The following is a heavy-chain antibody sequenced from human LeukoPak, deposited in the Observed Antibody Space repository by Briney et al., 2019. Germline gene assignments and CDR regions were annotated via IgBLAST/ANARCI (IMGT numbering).Heavy chain of an antibody. J-gene: IGHJ4*02. V-gene: IGHV4-59*01. CDR2: IYYSGST. D-gene: IGHD2-15*01. CDR3: ARSLPMDIVVVVAAPGWGYFDY. CDR1: GGSISSYY. Sequence: SETLSLTCTVSGGSISSYYWSWIRQPPGKGLEWIGYIYYSGSTNYNPSLKSRVTISVDTSKNQFSLKLSSVTAADTAVYYCARSLPMDIVVVVAAPGWGYFDYWGQGTLVTVSS.